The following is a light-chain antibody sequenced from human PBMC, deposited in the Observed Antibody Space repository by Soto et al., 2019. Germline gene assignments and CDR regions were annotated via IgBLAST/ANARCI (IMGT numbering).Light chain of an antibody. CDR1: QSVSSN. V-gene: IGKV3-15*01. CDR3: QHYNNWPRT. CDR2: GAS. J-gene: IGKJ1*01. Sequence: EIVMTQSPATLSVSPGERATLSCRASQSVSSNLAWYQQKPGHAPRLLIYGASTRATGIPARFSGSGSGTELTLTISSLQSEDFAVYYCQHYNNWPRTFGQGTKVEIK.